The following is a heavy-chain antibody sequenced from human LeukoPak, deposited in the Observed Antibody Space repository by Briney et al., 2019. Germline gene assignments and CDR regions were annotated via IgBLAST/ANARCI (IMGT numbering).Heavy chain of an antibody. CDR1: GGSISSYY. Sequence: PSETLSLTCTVSGGSISSYYWSWIRQPPGKRLEWIGHIYYSGSTNYNPSLKSRVTISVDTSKNQFSLQLTSVTAADTAVYYCARLLGSSSWYEYWGQGTLVTVSS. CDR3: ARLLGSSSWYEY. D-gene: IGHD6-13*01. J-gene: IGHJ4*02. CDR2: IYYSGST. V-gene: IGHV4-59*01.